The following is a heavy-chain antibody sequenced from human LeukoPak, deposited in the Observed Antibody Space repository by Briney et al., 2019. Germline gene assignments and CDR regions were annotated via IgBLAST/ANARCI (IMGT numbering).Heavy chain of an antibody. CDR1: GGSFSGYY. CDR3: ARGGSDILTGYYPFDY. Sequence: SETLSLTCAVYGGSFSGYYWSWIRQPPGEGLEWIGEINHSGSTNYNPSLKSRVTISVDTSKNQFSLKLSSVTAADTAVYYCARGGSDILTGYYPFDYWGLGTLVTVSS. D-gene: IGHD3-9*01. V-gene: IGHV4-34*01. J-gene: IGHJ4*02. CDR2: INHSGST.